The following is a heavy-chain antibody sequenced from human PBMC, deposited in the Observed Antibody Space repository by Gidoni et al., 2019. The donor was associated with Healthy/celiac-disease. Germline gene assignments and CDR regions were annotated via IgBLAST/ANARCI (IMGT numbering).Heavy chain of an antibody. CDR1: GGSISSSSYY. Sequence: QLQLQESGPGLVKPSETLSLTCTVAGGSISSSSYYWGWIRQPPGKGLEWIGSIYYSGSTYYNPSLKSRVTISVDTSKNQFSLKLSSVTAADTAVYYCARRSQRITMVLGVISDAFDIWGQGTMVTVSS. CDR3: ARRSQRITMVLGVISDAFDI. J-gene: IGHJ3*02. D-gene: IGHD3-10*01. CDR2: IYYSGST. V-gene: IGHV4-39*01.